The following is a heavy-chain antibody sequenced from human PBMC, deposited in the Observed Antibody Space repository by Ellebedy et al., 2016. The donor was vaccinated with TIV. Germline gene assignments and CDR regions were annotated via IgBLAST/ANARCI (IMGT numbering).Heavy chain of an antibody. CDR3: ARRSRYNYGMDV. CDR1: GYTFSSYG. V-gene: IGHV1-18*04. Sequence: AASVKVSCKPSGYTFSSYGISWVRQAPGQGLEWMGWISGYNGNTNYTQKLQGRVTMTTDTSTTTAYMELRSLRSDDTAVYYCARRSRYNYGMDVWGLGTMVTVSS. D-gene: IGHD6-13*01. CDR2: ISGYNGNT. J-gene: IGHJ6*02.